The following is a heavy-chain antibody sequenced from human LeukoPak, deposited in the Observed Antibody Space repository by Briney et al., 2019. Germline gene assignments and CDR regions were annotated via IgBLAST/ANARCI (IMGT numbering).Heavy chain of an antibody. J-gene: IGHJ4*02. CDR1: GFTFSSYS. CDR3: AKAGSVGQLISFFDY. D-gene: IGHD3-10*01. V-gene: IGHV3-30*02. Sequence: PGGSLRLSCAASGFTFSSYSMNWVRQAPGKGLEWVAFIRDDGSKKYYADSVKGRFTISRDNSKNTLSLQMNSLRAEDTAVYYCAKAGSVGQLISFFDYWGQGTLVTVSS. CDR2: IRDDGSKK.